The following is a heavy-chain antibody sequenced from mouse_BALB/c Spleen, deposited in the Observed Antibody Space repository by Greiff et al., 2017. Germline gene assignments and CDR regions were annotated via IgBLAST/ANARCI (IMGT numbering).Heavy chain of an antibody. V-gene: IGHV1-7*01. CDR1: GYTFTSYW. CDR2: INPSTGYT. D-gene: IGHD2-4*01. CDR3: ARDYAAWFAY. Sequence: VQLVESGAELAKPGASVKMSCKASGYTFTSYWMHWVKQRPGQGLEWIGYINPSTGYTEYNQKFKDKATLTADKSSSTAYMQLSSLTSEDSAVYYCARDYAAWFAYWGQGTLVTVSA. J-gene: IGHJ3*01.